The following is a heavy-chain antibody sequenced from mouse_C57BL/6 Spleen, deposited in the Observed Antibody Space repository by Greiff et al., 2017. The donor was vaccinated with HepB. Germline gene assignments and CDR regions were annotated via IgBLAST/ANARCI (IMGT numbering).Heavy chain of an antibody. J-gene: IGHJ1*03. D-gene: IGHD1-1*01. V-gene: IGHV1-42*01. CDR1: GYSFTGYY. CDR2: INPSTGGT. Sequence: EVQLVESGPELVKPGASVKISCKASGYSFTGYYMNWVKQSPEKSLEWIGEINPSTGGTTYNQKFKAKATLTVDKSSSTAYMQLKSLTSEDSAVYYCARRGSSPYWYFDVWGTGTTVTVSS. CDR3: ARRGSSPYWYFDV.